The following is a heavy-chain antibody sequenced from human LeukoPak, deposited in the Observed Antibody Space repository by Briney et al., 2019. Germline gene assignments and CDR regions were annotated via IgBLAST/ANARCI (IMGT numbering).Heavy chain of an antibody. Sequence: SETLSLTCTISGGSISSYYWSWIRQPAGKGLEWIGRIYSTETTNYNPSLKSRVTISVDTSKNQFSLKLSSVTAADTAVYYCARFCNYYDSSGYYYGFDPWGQGTLVTVSS. CDR3: ARFCNYYDSSGYYYGFDP. V-gene: IGHV4-4*07. J-gene: IGHJ5*02. CDR1: GGSISSYY. CDR2: IYSTETT. D-gene: IGHD3-22*01.